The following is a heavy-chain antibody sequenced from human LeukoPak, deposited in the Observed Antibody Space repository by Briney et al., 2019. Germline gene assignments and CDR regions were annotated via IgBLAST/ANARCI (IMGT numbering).Heavy chain of an antibody. D-gene: IGHD3-22*01. J-gene: IGHJ1*01. Sequence: EASVKVSCKASGGTFSGYAISWVRQAPGQGLEWMGGIIPIFGTANYAQKFQGRVTITTDESTSTAYMELSSLRSEDTAVYYCARDSDYYDSSGYYQRGEYFQHWGQGTLVTVSS. V-gene: IGHV1-69*05. CDR2: IIPIFGTA. CDR3: ARDSDYYDSSGYYQRGEYFQH. CDR1: GGTFSGYA.